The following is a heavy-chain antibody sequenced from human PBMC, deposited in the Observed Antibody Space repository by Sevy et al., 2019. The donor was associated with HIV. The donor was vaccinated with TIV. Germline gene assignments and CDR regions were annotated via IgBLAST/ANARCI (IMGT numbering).Heavy chain of an antibody. CDR1: GFAFSTHA. J-gene: IGHJ4*01. Sequence: GGSLRLSCAASGFAFSTHAMHWVRQAPGKGLEWVAVISYEGTETFYAASVEGRFTSTRDNSKNMLSLQINSLKPEDTAVYYCARDGGYSIKWYPLYWGHGTLVTVSS. CDR2: ISYEGTET. V-gene: IGHV3-30-3*01. D-gene: IGHD1-26*01. CDR3: ARDGGYSIKWYPLY.